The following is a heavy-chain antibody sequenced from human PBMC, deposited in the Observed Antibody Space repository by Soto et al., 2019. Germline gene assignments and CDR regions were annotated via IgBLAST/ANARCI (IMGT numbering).Heavy chain of an antibody. CDR1: GDSISSADYY. V-gene: IGHV4-30-4*01. Sequence: SETLSLTCTVSGDSISSADYYWSWIRQTPGKGLEWIGHIFYSGTTYYNPSLKSRLTISVDASKNHFSLRLTSVTAADTAVYYCARDLWVEPELYYYGMDVWGQGTTVTVSS. J-gene: IGHJ6*02. CDR2: IFYSGTT. D-gene: IGHD1-1*01. CDR3: ARDLWVEPELYYYGMDV.